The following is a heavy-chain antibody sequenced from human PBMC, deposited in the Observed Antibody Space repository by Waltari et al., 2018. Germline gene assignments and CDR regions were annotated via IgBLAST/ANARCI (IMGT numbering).Heavy chain of an antibody. J-gene: IGHJ5*02. D-gene: IGHD4-17*01. CDR3: AREGKGTTNWFDP. CDR2: ISSSSSYI. CDR1: GFTFSSYS. Sequence: EVQLVESGGGLVKPGGSLRLSCAASGFTFSSYSMNWVRQAPGKGLEWVSSISSSSSYIYYADSVKGRFTISRDNAKNSLYLQMNSLRAEDTAVYYCAREGKGTTNWFDPWGQGTLVTVSS. V-gene: IGHV3-21*01.